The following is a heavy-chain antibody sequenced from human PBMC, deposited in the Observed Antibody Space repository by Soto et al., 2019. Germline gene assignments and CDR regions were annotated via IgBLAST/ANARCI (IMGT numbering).Heavy chain of an antibody. CDR1: GYTFTSYD. CDR3: ARAHSGFVECFLQDF. J-gene: IGHJ4*01. Sequence: ASVKVSCKASGYTFTSYDINWGRQATGQGLEGMGWMNPNSGNTGYAQKFQGRVTMTRNTSLSTAYMELSSLRSEDTAAYYSARAHSGFVECFLQDFWGHGTLVTVS. V-gene: IGHV1-8*01. CDR2: MNPNSGNT. D-gene: IGHD2-21*01.